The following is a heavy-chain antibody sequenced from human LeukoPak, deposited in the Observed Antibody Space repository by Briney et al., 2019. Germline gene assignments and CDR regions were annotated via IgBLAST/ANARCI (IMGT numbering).Heavy chain of an antibody. CDR2: ISYDGSNK. V-gene: IGHV3-30-3*01. CDR1: GVIFNNFA. J-gene: IGHJ4*02. D-gene: IGHD1-26*01. CDR3: ARDSREPY. Sequence: GRLLRLSCAASGVIFNNFAFHWVRQAPGKGLEWVAVISYDGSNKYYADSVKGRFTISRDNSKNTLYLQMNSLRAEDTAVYYCARDSREPYWGQGTLVTVSS.